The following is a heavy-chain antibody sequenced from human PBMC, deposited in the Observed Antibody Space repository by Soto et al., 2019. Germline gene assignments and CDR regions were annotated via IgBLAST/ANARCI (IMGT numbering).Heavy chain of an antibody. D-gene: IGHD2-15*01. Sequence: GESLKICCKASGYKFTTFWLNWVRQTPGKGLEWLGRIDPTDSFTNYSPPFEGHVTISVDRSISTAYLQWNSLQASDTAIYYCARPASGGSRDAFDVWGQGTTVTVS. V-gene: IGHV5-10-1*01. CDR2: IDPTDSFT. CDR1: GYKFTTFW. CDR3: ARPASGGSRDAFDV. J-gene: IGHJ3*01.